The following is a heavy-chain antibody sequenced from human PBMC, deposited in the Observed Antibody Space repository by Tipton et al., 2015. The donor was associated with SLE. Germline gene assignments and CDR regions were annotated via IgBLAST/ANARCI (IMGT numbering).Heavy chain of an antibody. CDR2: IRNTGYGGTT. CDR3: AKGYNWNSVGAFDI. CDR1: GFNFGDYG. J-gene: IGHJ3*02. Sequence: SLRLSCAASGFNFGDYGMTWVRRAPGKGLEWVGLIRNTGYGGTTEYAASVKGRFTISRDDSKNTLYLQMNSLRAEDTAVYYCAKGYNWNSVGAFDIWGQGTMVTVSS. D-gene: IGHD1-7*01. V-gene: IGHV3-49*04.